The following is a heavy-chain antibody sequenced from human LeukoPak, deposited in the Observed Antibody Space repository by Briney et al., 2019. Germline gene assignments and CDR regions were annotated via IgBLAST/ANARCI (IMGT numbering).Heavy chain of an antibody. Sequence: ASVKVSCKASGYTFTNFAISWVRRAPGQGLEWMGWINPYNGNTKYALKVQGRVTMTTDTSTSTAYMELRSLSPDDTAVFYCARGRIPARLRELGVVTDRHYYMDVWGKGTRSPSP. J-gene: IGHJ6*03. CDR2: INPYNGNT. V-gene: IGHV1-18*01. D-gene: IGHD3-3*01. CDR1: GYTFTNFA. CDR3: ARGRIPARLRELGVVTDRHYYMDV.